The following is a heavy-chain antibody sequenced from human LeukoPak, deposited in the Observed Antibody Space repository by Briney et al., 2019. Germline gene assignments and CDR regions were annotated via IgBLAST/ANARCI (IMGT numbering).Heavy chain of an antibody. CDR3: ATGYSYGTTT. CDR1: GFTFSSYW. J-gene: IGHJ5*02. CDR2: IKQDGSEK. V-gene: IGHV3-7*03. Sequence: GGSLRLSCAASGFTFSSYWMSWVRQAPGKGLEWVANIKQDGSEKYYVDSVKGRFTISRDNSKNSLYLQMNSLRTEDTALYYCATGYSYGTTTWGQGTLVTVSS. D-gene: IGHD5-18*01.